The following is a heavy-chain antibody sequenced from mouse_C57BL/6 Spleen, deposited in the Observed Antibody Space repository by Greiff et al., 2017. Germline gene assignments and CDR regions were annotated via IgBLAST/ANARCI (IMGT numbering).Heavy chain of an antibody. D-gene: IGHD2-1*01. Sequence: VQLQQSGPELVKPGASVKMSCKASGYTFTDYNMHWVKQSHGKSLEWIGYINPNNGGTSYNEKFKGKATLTVNKTSSTAYMELRSLTSEDSAVYYCARCVYGNFPYVDYWGQGTTLTVSS. CDR1: GYTFTDYN. J-gene: IGHJ2*01. CDR2: INPNNGGT. CDR3: ARCVYGNFPYVDY. V-gene: IGHV1-22*01.